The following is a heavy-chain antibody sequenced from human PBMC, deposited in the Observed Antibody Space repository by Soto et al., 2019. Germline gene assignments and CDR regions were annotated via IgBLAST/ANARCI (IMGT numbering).Heavy chain of an antibody. CDR3: ARRRGYNWNNPAFDY. J-gene: IGHJ4*02. V-gene: IGHV2-5*01. CDR1: GFSLSTSGVG. CDR2: IYWNDDK. Sequence: SGPTLVNPTHPLTLTCAFSGFSLSTSGVGVGWIRQPPGKAREWLALIYWNDDKKYSPSLKSRLGITKDAFRNQVVLTMTNVDPLDTATYYCARRRGYNWNNPAFDYWGQGALVTVSS. D-gene: IGHD1-20*01.